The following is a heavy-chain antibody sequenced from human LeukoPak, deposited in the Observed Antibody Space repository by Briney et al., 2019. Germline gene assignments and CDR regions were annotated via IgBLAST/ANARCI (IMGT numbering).Heavy chain of an antibody. D-gene: IGHD3-10*01. CDR1: GGSISSYY. CDR2: IYYSGST. CDR3: ARHGAASGTTSHYGSGSYYQDYYGMDV. V-gene: IGHV4-59*08. J-gene: IGHJ6*02. Sequence: PSETLSLTCTVSGGSISSYYWSWIRQPPGKGLEWIGYIYYSGSTNYNPSLKKRVTISVDTSKNQFSLKLSSVTAADTAVYYCARHGAASGTTSHYGSGSYYQDYYGMDVWGQGTTVTVSS.